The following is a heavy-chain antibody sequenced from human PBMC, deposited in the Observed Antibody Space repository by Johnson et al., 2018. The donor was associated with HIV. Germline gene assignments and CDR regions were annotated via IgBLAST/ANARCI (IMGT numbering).Heavy chain of an antibody. J-gene: IGHJ3*02. D-gene: IGHD2-15*01. CDR2: IYRGGST. CDR3: AREFPYCSGGSCLPAAFDI. CDR1: GFTVSSNY. Sequence: VQLVESGGGLIQPGGSLRLSCAASGFTVSSNYMSWVRQAPGKGLEWVSVIYRGGSTYYADSVKGRFTISRDNSKNTLYLQMNSLRAEDTAVYYCAREFPYCSGGSCLPAAFDIWGQGTMVTVSS. V-gene: IGHV3-53*01.